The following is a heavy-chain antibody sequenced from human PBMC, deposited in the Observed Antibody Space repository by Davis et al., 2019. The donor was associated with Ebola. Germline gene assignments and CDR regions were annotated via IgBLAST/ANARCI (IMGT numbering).Heavy chain of an antibody. D-gene: IGHD4-23*01. CDR1: RCTFSGYA. CDR3: ARARGYGGNSFDY. V-gene: IGHV1-69*13. J-gene: IGHJ4*02. Sequence: AASVQVSCKASRCTFSGYAISWLRQAPGQGLEWMGGIIPIFGTANYAQKFQGRVTITADESTSTAYMELSSLRSEDTAVYYCARARGYGGNSFDYWGQGTLVTVSS. CDR2: IIPIFGTA.